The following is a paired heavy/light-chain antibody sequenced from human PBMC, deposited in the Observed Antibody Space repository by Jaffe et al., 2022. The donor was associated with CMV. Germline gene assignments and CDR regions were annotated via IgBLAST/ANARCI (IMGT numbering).Light chain of an antibody. J-gene: IGLJ2*01. Sequence: QSALTQPASVSGTPEESITIPCTGSNGYIENYNLVSWYQQHPGKAPRLLIYEVSGRPSGVSNRFSGSKSGKTASLTISGLQFDDEADYYCSSYAGTSAYVVFGGGTKLTVL. CDR3: SSYAGTSAYVV. CDR2: EVS. V-gene: IGLV2-23*02. CDR1: NGYIENYNL.
Heavy chain of an antibody. J-gene: IGHJ4*02. V-gene: IGHV3-48*03. Sequence: EVKLVESGGALVQPGGSLRLSCAASGFTFSSYEMNWVRQAPGKGLEWISFISTSGTTKYYAESVKGRFTISRDNAEGSLYLQLTSLRAEDTGLYYCARDGPGGSGWPDLDYWGQGTLVTVSS. CDR2: ISTSGTTK. CDR3: ARDGPGGSGWPDLDY. D-gene: IGHD6-19*01. CDR1: GFTFSSYE.